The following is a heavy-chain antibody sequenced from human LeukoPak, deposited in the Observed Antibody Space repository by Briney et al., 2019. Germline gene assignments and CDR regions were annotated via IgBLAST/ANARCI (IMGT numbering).Heavy chain of an antibody. V-gene: IGHV3-33*06. J-gene: IGHJ4*02. CDR3: AKRGTYSSSGDY. D-gene: IGHD6-13*01. CDR2: IWYDGSNK. CDR1: GFTFSSYA. Sequence: GGSLRLSCAASGFTFSSYAMSWVRQAPGKGLEWVAVIWYDGSNKYYADSVKGRFTISRDNSKNTLYLQMNSLRAEDTAVYYCAKRGTYSSSGDYWGQGTLVTVSS.